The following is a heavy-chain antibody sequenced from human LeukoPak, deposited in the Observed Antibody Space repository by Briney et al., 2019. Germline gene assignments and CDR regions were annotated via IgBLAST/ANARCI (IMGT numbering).Heavy chain of an antibody. CDR3: ARDGLRDYYYYYGMDV. J-gene: IGHJ6*02. CDR1: GFAFSDYY. V-gene: IGHV3-11*01. D-gene: IGHD3-16*01. CDR2: ISSSGSTI. Sequence: GGSLRLSCAASGFAFSDYYMSWIRQAPGKGLEWVSYISSSGSTIYYADSVKGRFTISRDNAKNSLYLQMNSLRAEDTAVYYCARDGLRDYYYYYGMDVWGQGTTVTVSS.